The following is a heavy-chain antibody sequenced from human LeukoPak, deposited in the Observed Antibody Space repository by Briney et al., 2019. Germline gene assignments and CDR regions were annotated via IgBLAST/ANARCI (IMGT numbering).Heavy chain of an antibody. CDR1: GFIFSSYS. CDR2: ISSSSTTI. J-gene: IGHJ4*02. Sequence: GSLRLSCAASGFIFSSYSINWVRQAPGKGLEWVSYISSSSTTIYYADSVRGRFTISRDNAKNSLYLQMNSLRDEDTAVYYCARSSGSYYESDYWGQGTLVTVSS. V-gene: IGHV3-48*02. D-gene: IGHD1-26*01. CDR3: ARSSGSYYESDY.